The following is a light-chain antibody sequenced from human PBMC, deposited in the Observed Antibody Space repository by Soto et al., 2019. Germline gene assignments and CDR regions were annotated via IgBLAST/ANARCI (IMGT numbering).Light chain of an antibody. CDR2: AAS. V-gene: IGKV1-5*01. J-gene: IGKJ1*01. CDR1: QTISSW. Sequence: DIKMIHSPATRSGSVGDRVTITCRAIQTISSWLAWYQQKPGKAPKLLIYAASSLQSGVPSRFSGSGSGTEFTLTISSLQSEDFAVYYCQQYNNWPPGGTFGQGTKVAIK. CDR3: QQYNNWPPGGT.